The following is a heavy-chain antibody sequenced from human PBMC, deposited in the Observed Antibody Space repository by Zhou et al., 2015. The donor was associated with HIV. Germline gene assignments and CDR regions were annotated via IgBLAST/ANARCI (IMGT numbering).Heavy chain of an antibody. V-gene: IGHV1-69*13. J-gene: IGHJ4*02. CDR3: ARGGLDRYSGTSRHFDY. CDR2: IIPVFGRA. D-gene: IGHD1-26*01. CDR1: GDTFRYYA. Sequence: QVQLVQSGAEVKKPGAPVKVSCKASGDTFRYYAISWVRQAPGQGLEWMGGIIPVFGRANYAQRFQGRLTIAAYESTTTAYMELSRLTSQDTAVYYCARGGLDRYSGTSRHFDYWGQGTLVTVSS.